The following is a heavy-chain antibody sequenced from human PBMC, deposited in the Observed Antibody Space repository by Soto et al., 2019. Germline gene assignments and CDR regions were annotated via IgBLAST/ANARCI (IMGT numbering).Heavy chain of an antibody. V-gene: IGHV4-30-4*01. CDR3: ARDALVTPGSRSDNWFDP. CDR1: GGSISSGDYY. CDR2: IYYSGST. Sequence: QVQLQESGPGLVKPSQTLSLTCTVSGGSISSGDYYWSWIRQPPGKGLEWIGYIYYSGSTYYNPSLKSRVTISVDTSKNQFSLKLSSVTAADTAVYYCARDALVTPGSRSDNWFDPWGQGTLVTVSS. J-gene: IGHJ5*02. D-gene: IGHD4-4*01.